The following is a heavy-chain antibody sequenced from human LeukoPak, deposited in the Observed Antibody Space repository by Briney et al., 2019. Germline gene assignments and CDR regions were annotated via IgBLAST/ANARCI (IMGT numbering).Heavy chain of an antibody. CDR2: ISGSGGST. V-gene: IGHV3-23*01. CDR1: GLTVSSNY. J-gene: IGHJ2*01. Sequence: AGGSLRLSCAASGLTVSSNYMSWVRQAPGKGLEWVSAISGSGGSTYYADSVKGRFTISRDNSKNTLYLQMNSLRAEDTAVYYCARGADYGDSNWYFDLWGRGTLVTVSS. D-gene: IGHD4-17*01. CDR3: ARGADYGDSNWYFDL.